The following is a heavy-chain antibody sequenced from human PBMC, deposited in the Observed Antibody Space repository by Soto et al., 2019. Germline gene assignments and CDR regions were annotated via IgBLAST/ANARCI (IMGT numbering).Heavy chain of an antibody. CDR1: GYSFISHY. V-gene: IGHV1-46*01. D-gene: IGHD2-2*01. CDR2: INPSGGSA. CDR3: ARDFLSSQLPLSYFDF. Sequence: ASVKVSCKASGYSFISHYIHWVRQAPGQGLEWMGFINPSGGSATLAQKFQGRVTMTRDTSTTTVYMEISSLRSEDAAVYYCARDFLSSQLPLSYFDFWCQAILVTVS. J-gene: IGHJ4*02.